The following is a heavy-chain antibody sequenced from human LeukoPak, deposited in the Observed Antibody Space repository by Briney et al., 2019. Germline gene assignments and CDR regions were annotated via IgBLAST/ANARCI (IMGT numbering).Heavy chain of an antibody. V-gene: IGHV3-30*01. CDR2: ISYDGSNK. CDR3: ARDKSGYCSSTSCYGALDY. Sequence: PGGSLRLSCAASGFTFSSYAMHWVRQAPGKGLEWVAVISYDGSNKYYADSVKGRFTISRDNSKNTLYLQMNSLRAEDTAVYYCARDKSGYCSSTSCYGALDYWGQGTLVTVSS. J-gene: IGHJ4*02. CDR1: GFTFSSYA. D-gene: IGHD2-2*03.